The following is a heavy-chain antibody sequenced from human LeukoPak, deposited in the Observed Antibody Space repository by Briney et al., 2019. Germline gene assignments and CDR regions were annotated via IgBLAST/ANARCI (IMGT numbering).Heavy chain of an antibody. Sequence: GGSLRLSCAASGFTFSSYSMNWVRQAPGEGLGLASYISSSSSTIYYADSVKGGFTISRDNAKNSLYLQMNSLRAEDTAVYYCARADCGGDCYFVDDYWGQGTLVTVSS. CDR1: GFTFSSYS. V-gene: IGHV3-48*01. J-gene: IGHJ4*02. CDR2: ISSSSSTI. CDR3: ARADCGGDCYFVDDY. D-gene: IGHD2-21*02.